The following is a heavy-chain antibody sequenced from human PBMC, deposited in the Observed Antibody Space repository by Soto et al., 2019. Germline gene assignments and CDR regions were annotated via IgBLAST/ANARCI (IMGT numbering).Heavy chain of an antibody. CDR2: IYYSGST. CDR1: GGSISSYY. Sequence: SGGSISSYYWSWIRQPPGKGLEWIGYIYYSGSTNYNPSLKSRVTISVDTSKIQFSLKLSSVTAADTAVYYCARDCSGGSCYAPGWFDPWGQGTLVTVSS. V-gene: IGHV4-59*01. CDR3: ARDCSGGSCYAPGWFDP. J-gene: IGHJ5*02. D-gene: IGHD2-15*01.